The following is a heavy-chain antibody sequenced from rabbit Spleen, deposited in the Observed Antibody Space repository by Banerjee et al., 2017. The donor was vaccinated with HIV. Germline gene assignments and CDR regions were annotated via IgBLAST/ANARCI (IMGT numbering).Heavy chain of an antibody. J-gene: IGHJ4*01. CDR1: GFSFSTKAV. V-gene: IGHV1S45*01. D-gene: IGHD2-1*01. Sequence: QEQLVESGGGLVKPGASLTLTCKASGFSFSTKAVMCWVRQAPGKGLEWVACAYAGSSGSTYSATWAKGRFTISKTSSTTVTLQMNSLTAADTATYFCARGSAAMTMVITGYYLNLWGQGTLVT. CDR3: ARGSAAMTMVITGYYLNL. CDR2: AYAGSSGST.